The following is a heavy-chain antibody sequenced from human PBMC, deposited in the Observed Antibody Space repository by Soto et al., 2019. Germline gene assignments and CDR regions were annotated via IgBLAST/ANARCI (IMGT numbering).Heavy chain of an antibody. V-gene: IGHV3-23*01. Sequence: PGGSLRLSCAASGFTVSSNYMSWVRQAPGKGLEWVSAISGGGGQTYYLESVKGRFTISRDNSKNTVSLLLNSLRADDTAVYYCAKEGSPPFFHHWGQGTLVTVSS. J-gene: IGHJ4*01. CDR1: GFTVSSNY. D-gene: IGHD3-10*01. CDR3: AKEGSPPFFHH. CDR2: ISGGGGQT.